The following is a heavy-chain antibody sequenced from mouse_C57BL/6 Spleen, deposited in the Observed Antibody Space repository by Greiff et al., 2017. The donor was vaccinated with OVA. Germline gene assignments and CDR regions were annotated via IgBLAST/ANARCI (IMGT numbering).Heavy chain of an antibody. D-gene: IGHD2-2*01. J-gene: IGHJ4*01. CDR2: ILPGSGST. CDR1: GYTFTGYW. CDR3: AREGGLRRGHYYAMDY. Sequence: QVQLKQSGAELMKPGASVKLSCKATGYTFTGYWIEWVKQRPGHGLEWIGEILPGSGSTNYNEKFKGKATFTADTSSNTAYMQLSSLTTEDSAIYYCAREGGLRRGHYYAMDYWGQGTSVTVSS. V-gene: IGHV1-9*01.